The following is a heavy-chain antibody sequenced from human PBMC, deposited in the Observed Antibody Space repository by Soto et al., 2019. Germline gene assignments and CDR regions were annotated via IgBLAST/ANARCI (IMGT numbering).Heavy chain of an antibody. J-gene: IGHJ6*02. CDR1: GFTFSNAW. V-gene: IGHV3-15*01. CDR2: TKSKTDGGTT. D-gene: IGHD3-3*01. Sequence: TGGSLRLSCAASGFTFSNAWMSWVRQAPGKGLEWVGRTKSKTDGGTTDYAAPVKGRFTISRDDSKNTLYLQMNSLKTEDTAVYYCTTERYYDFWSGPQLLYYYYGMDVWGQGTTVTVSS. CDR3: TTERYYDFWSGPQLLYYYYGMDV.